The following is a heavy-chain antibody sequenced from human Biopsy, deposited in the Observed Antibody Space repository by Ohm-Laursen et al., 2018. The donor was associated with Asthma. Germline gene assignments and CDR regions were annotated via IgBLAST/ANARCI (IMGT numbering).Heavy chain of an antibody. D-gene: IGHD3-3*01. J-gene: IGHJ6*02. Sequence: PPGTLSLTCAVSGGSMTPTSHYWDWIRQAPGKGLEWIGYISYGGKTSYNPSLKNRVTISRDTSKNRFSLRLTSVTAADTAVYFCARRITIFGVVQKDHGMDAWGQGTTVIVSS. CDR2: ISYGGKT. V-gene: IGHV4-39*01. CDR1: GGSMTPTSHY. CDR3: ARRITIFGVVQKDHGMDA.